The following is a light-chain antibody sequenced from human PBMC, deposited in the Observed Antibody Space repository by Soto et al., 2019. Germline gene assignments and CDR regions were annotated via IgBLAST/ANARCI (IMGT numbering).Light chain of an antibody. CDR3: LQLDSYPRT. V-gene: IGKV1-9*01. CDR1: QDISDY. CDR2: EAS. Sequence: RERVTNTYRASQDISDYLAWYQQKPGKAPNLLIYEASTLQSGVPSRFSGSGSGTEFTLSVSSLQPEDFATYYCLQLDSYPRTFGQGTKVDI. J-gene: IGKJ1*01.